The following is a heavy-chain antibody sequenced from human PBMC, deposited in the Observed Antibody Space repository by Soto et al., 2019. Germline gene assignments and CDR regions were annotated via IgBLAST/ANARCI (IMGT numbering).Heavy chain of an antibody. D-gene: IGHD1-7*01. V-gene: IGHV1-3*05. CDR3: ARNILGGTTDY. Sequence: QVQLVQSGAEEKKPGASVKVSCKASGYTFTHHAIHWVRQAPGQGLEWMGWINAGKGDTKYPQRFQGRDTITRDTSASTAYMELSSLRSEDTAVYYCARNILGGTTDYWGPGTLVTVSS. J-gene: IGHJ4*02. CDR1: GYTFTHHA. CDR2: INAGKGDT.